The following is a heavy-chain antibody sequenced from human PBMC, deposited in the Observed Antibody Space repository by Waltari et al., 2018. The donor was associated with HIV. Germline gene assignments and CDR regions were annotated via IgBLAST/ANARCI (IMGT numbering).Heavy chain of an antibody. CDR1: GFTFNKYW. V-gene: IGHV3-7*01. Sequence: EVQLVESGGGLVQPGGSLRLSCAASGFTFNKYWMTWVRQAPGRGLEWVANIKQDESEKDYVDSLKGRFTISRDNAKNSLFLQMNSLRVEDTAVYYCAREALYDSSGYYFDYWGQGTLVTVSS. J-gene: IGHJ4*02. CDR2: IKQDESEK. D-gene: IGHD3-22*01. CDR3: AREALYDSSGYYFDY.